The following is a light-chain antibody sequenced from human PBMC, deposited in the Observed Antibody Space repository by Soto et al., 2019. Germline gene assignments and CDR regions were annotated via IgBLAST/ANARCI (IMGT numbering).Light chain of an antibody. J-gene: IGKJ5*01. CDR1: QSVSSY. CDR2: DAS. V-gene: IGKV3-11*01. CDR3: QQRSNWPPIT. Sequence: EIVLTQSPATLSLSPGERATFSSRAGQSVSSYLAWYQQKPGQAPRLLLYDASNRATGIPARFSGSGSGTDFTLTISSLEPEDFAVYYCQQRSNWPPITFGQGTRREIK.